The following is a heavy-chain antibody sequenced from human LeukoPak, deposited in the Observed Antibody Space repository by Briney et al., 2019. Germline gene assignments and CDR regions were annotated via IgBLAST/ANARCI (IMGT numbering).Heavy chain of an antibody. CDR1: GGSFSGYY. CDR3: ARGARGWYLRY. CDR2: INHSGST. D-gene: IGHD6-19*01. J-gene: IGHJ4*02. V-gene: IGHV4-34*01. Sequence: SETLSLTCAVYGGSFSGYYWSWIRQPPGKGLEWIGEINHSGSTNYNPSLKSRVTISVDTSKNQFSLKLSPVTAADTAVYYCARGARGWYLRYWGQGTLVTVSS.